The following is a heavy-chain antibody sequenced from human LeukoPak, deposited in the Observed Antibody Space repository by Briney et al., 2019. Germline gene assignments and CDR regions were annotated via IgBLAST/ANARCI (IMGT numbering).Heavy chain of an antibody. Sequence: SVKVSCKASGGTFSSYAISWVRQAPGQGVEWRGGIIPIFGTANYAQKFQGRVTITADESTSTAYMELSSLRSEDTAVYYCARGAGLCSGGSCYDYYYGMDVWGKGTTVTVSS. CDR1: GGTFSSYA. CDR3: ARGAGLCSGGSCYDYYYGMDV. CDR2: IIPIFGTA. D-gene: IGHD2-15*01. J-gene: IGHJ6*04. V-gene: IGHV1-69*13.